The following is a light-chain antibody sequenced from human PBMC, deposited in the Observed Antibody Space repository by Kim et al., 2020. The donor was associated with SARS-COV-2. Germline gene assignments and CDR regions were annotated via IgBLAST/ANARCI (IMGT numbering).Light chain of an antibody. V-gene: IGLV3-19*01. CDR2: GKN. CDR1: SLRSYY. J-gene: IGLJ2*01. Sequence: ALGQTVRITCQGDSLRSYYASWYQQKPGQAPVLVIYGKNNRPSGIPDRFSGSSSGNTASLTITGAQAEDEADYYCNSRDSSGNHLVFGGETQLTVL. CDR3: NSRDSSGNHLV.